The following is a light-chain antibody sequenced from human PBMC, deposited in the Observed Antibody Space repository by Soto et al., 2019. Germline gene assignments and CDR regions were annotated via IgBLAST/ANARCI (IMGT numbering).Light chain of an antibody. CDR3: QQYDSYPWT. V-gene: IGKV1-5*03. CDR2: KAS. J-gene: IGKJ1*01. CDR1: QSISSW. Sequence: DIQMTQSPSTLSASVGDRVTITCRASQSISSWLAWYQQRPEKAPKLLIYKASSLKSGVPSRFSGSGSGTEFTLTISSLQSDDFVTYYCQQYDSYPWTFGQGTKVEIK.